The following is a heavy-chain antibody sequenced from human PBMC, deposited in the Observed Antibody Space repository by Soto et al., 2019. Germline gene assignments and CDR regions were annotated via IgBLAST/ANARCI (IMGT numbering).Heavy chain of an antibody. CDR1: GGSISSYY. D-gene: IGHD3-10*01. Sequence: SETLSLTCTVSGGSISSYYWSWIRQPPGKGLEWIGYIYYSGSTNYNPSLKSRVTISVDTSKNQFSLKLSSVTAADTAVYYCARDLGITMGLFDPWGQGTLVT. CDR2: IYYSGST. J-gene: IGHJ5*02. V-gene: IGHV4-59*01. CDR3: ARDLGITMGLFDP.